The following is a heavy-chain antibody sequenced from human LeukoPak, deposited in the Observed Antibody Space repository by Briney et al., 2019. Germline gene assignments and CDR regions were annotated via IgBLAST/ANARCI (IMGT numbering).Heavy chain of an antibody. V-gene: IGHV3-66*01. CDR2: IYSGGST. CDR1: GFTVSSNY. J-gene: IGHJ4*02. CDR3: TRGTVTMVDY. D-gene: IGHD3-10*01. Sequence: GGSLRLSCAASGFTVSSNYMSWVRQAPGRGLEWVSVIYSGGSTYYADSVKGRFTISRDNSKNTLFLQMNSLRAGDTAVYYCTRGTVTMVDYWGQGTLVTVSS.